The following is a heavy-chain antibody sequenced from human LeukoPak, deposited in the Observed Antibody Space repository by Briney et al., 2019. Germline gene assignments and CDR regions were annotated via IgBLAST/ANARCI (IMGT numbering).Heavy chain of an antibody. D-gene: IGHD4-23*01. CDR3: ARDGGNSAGWFDP. Sequence: SQTLSLTCTVSGSSISSGGYYWSWIRQPPGKGLEWIGYIYHSGSTYYNPSLKSRVTISVDRSKNQFSLKLSSVTAADTAVYYCARDGGNSAGWFDPWGQGTLVTVSS. CDR2: IYHSGST. J-gene: IGHJ5*02. CDR1: GSSISSGGYY. V-gene: IGHV4-30-2*01.